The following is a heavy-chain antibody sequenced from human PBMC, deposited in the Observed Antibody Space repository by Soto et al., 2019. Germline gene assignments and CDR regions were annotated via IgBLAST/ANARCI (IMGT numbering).Heavy chain of an antibody. CDR2: IYYSGST. CDR3: ATWTYYDFWSGYLTPAGYFDY. CDR1: GGSISSSSYY. Sequence: LSLTCTVSGGSISSSSYYWGWIRQPPGKGLEWIGSIYYSGSTYYNPSLKSRVTISVDTSKNQFSLKLSSVTAADTAVYYCATWTYYDFWSGYLTPAGYFDYWGQGTLVTVSS. D-gene: IGHD3-3*01. V-gene: IGHV4-39*01. J-gene: IGHJ4*02.